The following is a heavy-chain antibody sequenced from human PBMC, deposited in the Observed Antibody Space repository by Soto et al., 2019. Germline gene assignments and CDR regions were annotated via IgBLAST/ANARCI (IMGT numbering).Heavy chain of an antibody. D-gene: IGHD2-15*01. J-gene: IGHJ4*02. Sequence: QVQLVQSGAEVKKPGASVKVSCKASGYTFTGYYMHWVRQAPGQGLEWMGWINPNSGGTNYAQKFQGWVTMTRDTSISTAYMELGRLRSDDTAVYYCARVRCGGGSCYSLDYWGQGTLVTVSS. CDR3: ARVRCGGGSCYSLDY. CDR2: INPNSGGT. V-gene: IGHV1-2*04. CDR1: GYTFTGYY.